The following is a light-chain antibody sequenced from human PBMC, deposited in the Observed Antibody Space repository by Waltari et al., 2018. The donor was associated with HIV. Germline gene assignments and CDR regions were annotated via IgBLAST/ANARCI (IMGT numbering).Light chain of an antibody. CDR3: QQYNKWPPYT. J-gene: IGKJ2*01. CDR2: GAS. CDR1: QSVTTN. V-gene: IGKV3-15*01. Sequence: EIVMTQSPGALSVSLGERVTLSCRASQSVTTNLAWYQQKPGQAPRLLIFGASTRATGIPARFSGSGSGTEFTLTISSLQSEDFALYYCQQYNKWPPYTFGQGTKLEIK.